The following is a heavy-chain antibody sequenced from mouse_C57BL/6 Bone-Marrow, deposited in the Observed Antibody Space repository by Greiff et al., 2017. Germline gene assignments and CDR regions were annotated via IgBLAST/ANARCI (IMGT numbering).Heavy chain of an antibody. Sequence: VQLQQSVAELVRPGASVKLSCTATGYNIKNSYMHWVKQRPEQGLEWIGKIEPANGSTKYAPKCQGKATLTADTSSNTAYLQLSSLTSEDTAIYYCAGLLLYAMDYWGQGTSVTVSS. CDR2: IEPANGST. CDR1: GYNIKNSY. J-gene: IGHJ4*01. D-gene: IGHD6-1*01. CDR3: AGLLLYAMDY. V-gene: IGHV14-3*01.